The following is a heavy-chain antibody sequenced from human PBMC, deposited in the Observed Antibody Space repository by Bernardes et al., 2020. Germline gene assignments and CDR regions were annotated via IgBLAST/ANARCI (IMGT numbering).Heavy chain of an antibody. J-gene: IGHJ4*02. V-gene: IGHV1-2*06. CDR1: GYTFTGYY. Sequence: KVSCMTSGYTFTGYYMHWVRQAPGQGLEWMGRINPNSGGTNYAQKFQGRVTMTRDTSISTAYMELSRLRSDDTAVYYCARRITMVQGVIGYYFDYWGQGTLVTVSS. D-gene: IGHD3-10*01. CDR3: ARRITMVQGVIGYYFDY. CDR2: INPNSGGT.